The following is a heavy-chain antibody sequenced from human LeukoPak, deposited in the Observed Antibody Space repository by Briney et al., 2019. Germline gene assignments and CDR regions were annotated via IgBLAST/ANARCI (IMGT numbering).Heavy chain of an antibody. V-gene: IGHV1-24*01. CDR1: GYTFTGYY. J-gene: IGHJ3*02. CDR2: FDPEDGET. D-gene: IGHD3-9*01. CDR3: ATSPLDILTGYSPDAFDI. Sequence: ASVKVSCKASGYTFTGYYMHWARQAPGQGLEWMGGFDPEDGETIYAQKFQGRVTMTEDTSTDTAYMELSSLRSEDTAVYYCATSPLDILTGYSPDAFDIWGRGTMVTVSS.